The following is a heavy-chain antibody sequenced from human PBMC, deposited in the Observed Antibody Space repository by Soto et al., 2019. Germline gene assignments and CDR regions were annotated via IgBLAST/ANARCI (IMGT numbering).Heavy chain of an antibody. Sequence: QVQLQQWGAGLLKPSETLSLTCAVYGGSFSGYYWSWIRQPPGKGLEWIGEINHSGSTNYNPSLKSRVTISVDSSKNQFSLKLSSVNAADTAVYYCARGMGGYNNWGQGTLVTVSS. D-gene: IGHD1-26*01. V-gene: IGHV4-34*01. CDR1: GGSFSGYY. CDR3: ARGMGGYNN. CDR2: INHSGST. J-gene: IGHJ4*02.